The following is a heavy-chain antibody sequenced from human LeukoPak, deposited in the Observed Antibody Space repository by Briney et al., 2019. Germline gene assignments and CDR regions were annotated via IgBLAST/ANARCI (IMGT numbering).Heavy chain of an antibody. V-gene: IGHV3-30*02. J-gene: IGHJ6*03. CDR3: ARAYCSGGSCYPYYYYMDV. D-gene: IGHD2-15*01. CDR1: GFTFSSYG. Sequence: GRSLRLSCAASGFTFSSYGMHWVRQAPGKGLEWVAFIRYDGSNKYYADSVKGRFTISRDNSKNTLYLQMNSLRAEDTAVYYCARAYCSGGSCYPYYYYMDVWGKGTTVTISS. CDR2: IRYDGSNK.